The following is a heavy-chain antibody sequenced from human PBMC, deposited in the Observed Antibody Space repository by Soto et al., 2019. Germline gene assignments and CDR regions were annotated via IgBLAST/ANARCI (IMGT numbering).Heavy chain of an antibody. CDR1: GGSISSGDYY. D-gene: IGHD3-10*01. CDR2: IYYSAST. J-gene: IGHJ4*02. Sequence: QVQLQESGPGLVKPSQTLSLTCTVSGGSISSGDYYWSWIRQPPGKGLEWIGSIYYSASTYYNPSLKSRVTIALDTSNNQFSLKLSSVTAADTALYYCAIWWFGEFFDDWGQGTLVTVSS. CDR3: AIWWFGEFFDD. V-gene: IGHV4-30-4*01.